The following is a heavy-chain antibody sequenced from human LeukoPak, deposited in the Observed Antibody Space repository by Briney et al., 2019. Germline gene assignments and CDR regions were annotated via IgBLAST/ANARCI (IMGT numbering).Heavy chain of an antibody. Sequence: ASVKVSCKASGYIFTTYFIHWVRQAPGQGLEWMGWINPNNGDTNYVQKFQGRVTMTRDTSISTAYMELSRLRSDDTAVYYCATQRGSYLWGTDFDYWGQGTLVTVSS. D-gene: IGHD3-16*01. J-gene: IGHJ4*02. CDR2: INPNNGDT. V-gene: IGHV1-2*02. CDR3: ATQRGSYLWGTDFDY. CDR1: GYIFTTYF.